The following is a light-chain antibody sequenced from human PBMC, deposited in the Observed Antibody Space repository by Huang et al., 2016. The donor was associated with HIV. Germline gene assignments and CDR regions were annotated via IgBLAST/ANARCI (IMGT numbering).Light chain of an antibody. J-gene: IGKJ4*01. CDR2: LGS. V-gene: IGKV2-28*01. CDR3: MQALQTPRT. CDR1: QSLLHSDGYNY. Sequence: DIVMTQSPLSLPVTPGEPASISCRSSQSLLHSDGYNYLDWYQQRPGQSPQLLIYLGSNRASGVPDRFSGSGSGTDFTLKISRLEAEDVGVYYCMQALQTPRTFGGGTKVEIK.